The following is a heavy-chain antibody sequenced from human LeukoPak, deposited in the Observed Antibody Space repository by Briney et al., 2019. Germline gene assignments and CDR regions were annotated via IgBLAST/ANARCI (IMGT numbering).Heavy chain of an antibody. Sequence: ASVKVSCKASGYTFTGYYMHWVRQAPGQGLEWMGWINPNSGGTNYAQRFQGRVTMTRDTSISTAYMELSRLRSDDTAVYYCARHKRTNNWFDPWGQGTPVTVSS. CDR2: INPNSGGT. CDR3: ARHKRTNNWFDP. J-gene: IGHJ5*02. V-gene: IGHV1-2*02. CDR1: GYTFTGYY. D-gene: IGHD1-1*01.